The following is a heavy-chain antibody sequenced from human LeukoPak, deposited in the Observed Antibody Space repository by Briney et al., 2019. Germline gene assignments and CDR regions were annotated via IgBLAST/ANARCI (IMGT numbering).Heavy chain of an antibody. D-gene: IGHD6-6*01. Sequence: SETLSLTCTVSGYSISSGYYWGWIRQPPGKGLEWIGSIYHSGSTYYNPSLKSRVTISVDTSKNQFSLKLSSVTAADTAVYYCARSRAARVWGQGTLVTVSS. J-gene: IGHJ4*02. V-gene: IGHV4-38-2*02. CDR3: ARSRAARV. CDR1: GYSISSGYY. CDR2: IYHSGST.